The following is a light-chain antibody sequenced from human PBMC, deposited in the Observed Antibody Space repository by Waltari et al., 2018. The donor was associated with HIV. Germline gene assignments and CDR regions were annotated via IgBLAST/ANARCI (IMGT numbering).Light chain of an antibody. CDR3: CSYAGRFTYV. CDR1: TVGNYVF. J-gene: IGLJ1*01. V-gene: IGLV2-11*01. Sequence: QSALTQPRSVSGSPGQSVTISCTGTTVGNYVFVSWYQPYPGKAPKVLIYDVNKRPSGVPDRFSGSKSFNTASLTISGLQPEDEADYFCCSYAGRFTYVFGTGTKVTVL. CDR2: DVN.